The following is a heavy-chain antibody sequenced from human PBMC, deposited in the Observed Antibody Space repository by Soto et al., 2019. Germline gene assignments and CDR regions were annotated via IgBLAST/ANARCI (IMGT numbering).Heavy chain of an antibody. V-gene: IGHV4-59*01. CDR1: GGSIVDYY. J-gene: IGHJ5*02. CDR3: ARDVNRWELRGFFDP. Sequence: LSLPCSVSGGSIVDYYWSWIRQPPGKGLEWIGFIYYTGNTRYNPSLGSRVTISLDTSKNQFSLKLTSATAADTAFYYCARDVNRWELRGFFDPWGRGALVTVSS. D-gene: IGHD1-7*01. CDR2: IYYTGNT.